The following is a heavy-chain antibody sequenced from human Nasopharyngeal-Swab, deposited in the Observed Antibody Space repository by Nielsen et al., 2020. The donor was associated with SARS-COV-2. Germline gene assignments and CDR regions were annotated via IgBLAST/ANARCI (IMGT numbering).Heavy chain of an antibody. CDR2: ISSYNGNT. Sequence: ASVKVSCKASGYTFTSYGISWVRQAPGQGLEWMGWISSYNGNTNYAQKLQGRVNMTTDTSTSTAYMELRSLRSNDTAVYYCARPFGSYCSSTSCYPGGYYYGMDVWGQGTTVTVSS. V-gene: IGHV1-18*01. CDR1: GYTFTSYG. J-gene: IGHJ6*02. CDR3: ARPFGSYCSSTSCYPGGYYYGMDV. D-gene: IGHD2-2*01.